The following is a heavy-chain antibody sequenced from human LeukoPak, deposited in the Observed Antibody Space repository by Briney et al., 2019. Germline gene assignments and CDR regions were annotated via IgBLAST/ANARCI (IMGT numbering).Heavy chain of an antibody. CDR3: ARVESNIVVVPA. D-gene: IGHD2-2*01. V-gene: IGHV3-9*01. Sequence: GGSLRLSCAASGFTFDDYAMHWVRQAPGKGLEWVSGISWNSGSIGYADSVKGRFTISRDNAKNSLYLQMNSLRAEDTAVYYCARVESNIVVVPAWGQGTLVTVSS. CDR1: GFTFDDYA. J-gene: IGHJ1*01. CDR2: ISWNSGSI.